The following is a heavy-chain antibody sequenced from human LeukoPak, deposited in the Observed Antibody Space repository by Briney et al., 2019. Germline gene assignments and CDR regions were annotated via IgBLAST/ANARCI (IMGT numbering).Heavy chain of an antibody. Sequence: PGRSLRLSCAASGFTFSSYTIHWVRQPPGKGLEWVAVISFDGSNKYYADSVKGRFTISRDNSKNTLYLQMNSLRAEDTAVYYCAREEFGSSLGFDPWGQGTLVTVSS. D-gene: IGHD3-16*01. V-gene: IGHV3-30-3*01. J-gene: IGHJ5*02. CDR3: AREEFGSSLGFDP. CDR1: GFTFSSYT. CDR2: ISFDGSNK.